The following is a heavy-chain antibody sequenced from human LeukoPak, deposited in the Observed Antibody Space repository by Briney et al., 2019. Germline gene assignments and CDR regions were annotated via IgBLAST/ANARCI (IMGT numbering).Heavy chain of an antibody. V-gene: IGHV4-4*07. J-gene: IGHJ2*01. D-gene: IGHD5-12*01. Sequence: NPSETLSLTCTVSGGSISSYYWSWIRQPAGKGLEWIGRIYTSGSTNYNPSLKSRVTISVDKSKNQFSLKLSSVTAADTAVYYCARERVRPSGYEDWYFDLWGRGTLVTVSS. CDR1: GGSISSYY. CDR3: ARERVRPSGYEDWYFDL. CDR2: IYTSGST.